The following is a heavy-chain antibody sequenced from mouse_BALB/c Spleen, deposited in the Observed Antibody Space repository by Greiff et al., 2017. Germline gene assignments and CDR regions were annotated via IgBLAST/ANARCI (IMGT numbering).Heavy chain of an antibody. CDR1: GFTFSSYG. Sequence: EVKLVESGGGLVQPGGSLKLSCAASGFTFSSYGMSWVRQTPDKRLEWVASISSGGSTYYPDTVKGRFTISRDNAKNTLYLQMSSLKSEDTALYYCARDSPVVATRAMDYWGQGTSVTVSS. CDR3: ARDSPVVATRAMDY. V-gene: IGHV5-6-3*01. D-gene: IGHD1-1*01. J-gene: IGHJ4*01. CDR2: ISSGGST.